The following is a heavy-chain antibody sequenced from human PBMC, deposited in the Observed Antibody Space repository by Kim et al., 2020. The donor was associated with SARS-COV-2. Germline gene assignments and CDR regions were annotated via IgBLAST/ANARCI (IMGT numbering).Heavy chain of an antibody. CDR3: ARGASGSYYSWFDP. D-gene: IGHD1-26*01. CDR2: ISYDGSNK. Sequence: GGSLRLSCAASGFTFSSYAMHWVRQAPGKGLEWVAVISYDGSNKYYADSVKGRFTISRDNSKNTLCLQMNSLRAEETAVYYCARGASGSYYSWFDPWGQG. V-gene: IGHV3-30-3*01. CDR1: GFTFSSYA. J-gene: IGHJ5*02.